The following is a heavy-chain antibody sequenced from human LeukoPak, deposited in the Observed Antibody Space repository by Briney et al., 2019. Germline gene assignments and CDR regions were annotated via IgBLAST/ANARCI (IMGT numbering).Heavy chain of an antibody. D-gene: IGHD3-10*01. CDR2: IRYDGSNK. CDR1: GFTFSSYG. CDR3: AKIKELIRGSEQIDY. J-gene: IGHJ4*02. V-gene: IGHV3-30*02. Sequence: PGGSLRLSCAASGFTFSSYGMHWVRQAPGKGLEWVAFIRYDGSNKYYADSVKGRFTISRDNSKNTLYLQMNSLRAEDTAVYYCAKIKELIRGSEQIDYWGQGTLVTVSS.